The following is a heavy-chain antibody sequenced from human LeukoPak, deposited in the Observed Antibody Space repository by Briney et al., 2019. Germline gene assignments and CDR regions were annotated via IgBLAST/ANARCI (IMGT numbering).Heavy chain of an antibody. D-gene: IGHD2-15*01. J-gene: IGHJ2*01. CDR1: GFTFSSYG. CDR2: ISYDGSNK. V-gene: IGHV3-30*18. Sequence: GGSLRLSCAASGFTFSSYGMHWVRQAPGKGLEWVAVISYDGSNKYYADSVKGRFTISRDNSKNTLYLQMNSLRAEDTAVYYCAKDRAAPTWFFDLWGRGTLVLVSS. CDR3: AKDRAAPTWFFDL.